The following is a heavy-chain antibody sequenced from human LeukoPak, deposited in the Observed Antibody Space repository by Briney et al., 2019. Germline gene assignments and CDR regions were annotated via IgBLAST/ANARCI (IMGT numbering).Heavy chain of an antibody. CDR1: GLTSGIYA. CDR2: FSGGGDS. Sequence: GGSLSLSCAASGLTSGIYAMKWVRQALGKGLEWVSAFSGGGDSFYADSVRGRFSISADRSRNILYLLMNSLRVEDTAVYYCAKEVERHFDLRYWGQGIPVTVSS. J-gene: IGHJ4*02. V-gene: IGHV3-23*01. D-gene: IGHD2-15*01. CDR3: AKEVERHFDLRY.